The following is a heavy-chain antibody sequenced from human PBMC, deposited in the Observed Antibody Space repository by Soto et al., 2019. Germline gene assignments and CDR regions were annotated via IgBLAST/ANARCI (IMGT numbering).Heavy chain of an antibody. CDR3: ARGYCSGGSCYRLYYYDMDV. Sequence: QVQLVQSGAEVMQPGASVKVSCKASGYTFTSYYIHWVRQAPGQGLEWMGIFNPGAGGRSYAQKFQCRVTMTRDTSTSTVYMELSRMRSEDTAVYYCARGYCSGGSCYRLYYYDMDVWGQGTTVTVSS. CDR2: FNPGAGGR. D-gene: IGHD2-15*01. CDR1: GYTFTSYY. V-gene: IGHV1-46*01. J-gene: IGHJ6*02.